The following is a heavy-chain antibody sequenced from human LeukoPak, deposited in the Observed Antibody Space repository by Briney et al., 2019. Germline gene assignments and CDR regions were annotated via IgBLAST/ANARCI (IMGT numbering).Heavy chain of an antibody. J-gene: IGHJ4*02. CDR3: ASYFVGNGGRGY. D-gene: IGHD3-10*02. Sequence: SETLSLTCTVSGDSINSGNSHWTWIRQPPRKGLEWLGSVYDSWNNYYNPSLESRITMSVDTSKNQYSLELSSVIAADTAVYYCASYFVGNGGRGYWGQGALVTVSS. CDR2: VYDSWNN. CDR1: GDSINSGNSH. V-gene: IGHV4-30-4*01.